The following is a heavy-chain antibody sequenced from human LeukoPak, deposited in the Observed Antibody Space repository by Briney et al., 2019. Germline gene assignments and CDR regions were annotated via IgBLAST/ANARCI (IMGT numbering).Heavy chain of an antibody. CDR3: ARVQAAEDY. V-gene: IGHV3-7*01. D-gene: IGHD6-13*01. CDR1: GFTFDDYG. CDR2: IKQDGSEK. Sequence: GGSLRLSCAASGFTFDDYGMSWVRQAPGKGLEWVANIKQDGSEKYYVDSVKGRFTISRDNAKNSLYLQMNSLRAEDTAVYYCARVQAAEDYWGQGTLVTVSS. J-gene: IGHJ4*02.